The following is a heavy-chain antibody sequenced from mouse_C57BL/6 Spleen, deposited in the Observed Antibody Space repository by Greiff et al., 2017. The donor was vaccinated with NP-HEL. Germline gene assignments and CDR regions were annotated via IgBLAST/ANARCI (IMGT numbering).Heavy chain of an antibody. CDR2: IYPSDSET. D-gene: IGHD1-1*01. Sequence: QVQLQQPGAELVRPGSSVKLSCKASGYTFTSYWMDWVKQRPGQGLEWIGNIYPSDSETHYNQKFKDKATLTVDKSSSTAYMQLSSLTSEDSAVYYCARNDGSYFDYWGQGTTLTVSS. CDR3: ARNDGSYFDY. CDR1: GYTFTSYW. V-gene: IGHV1-61*01. J-gene: IGHJ2*01.